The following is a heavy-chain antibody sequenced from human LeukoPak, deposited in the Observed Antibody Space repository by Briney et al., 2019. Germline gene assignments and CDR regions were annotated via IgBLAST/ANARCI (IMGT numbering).Heavy chain of an antibody. CDR1: GFTFSSYW. CDR2: ISYDGDSE. J-gene: IGHJ2*01. D-gene: IGHD3-10*01. V-gene: IGHV3-30*18. CDR3: AKVGPRFGRHWYFDL. Sequence: GGSLRLSCAASGFTFSSYWMSWVRQAPGKGLEWVALISYDGDSEEYADSVKGRFTISRDNSKTTVYLQMNSLRPEDTAVYYCAKVGPRFGRHWYFDLWGRGTLVTVSS.